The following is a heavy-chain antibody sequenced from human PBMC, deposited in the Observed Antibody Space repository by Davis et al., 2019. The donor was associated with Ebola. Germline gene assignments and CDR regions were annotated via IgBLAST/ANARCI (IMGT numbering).Heavy chain of an antibody. CDR1: GFTFSSYW. CDR2: INSDGSST. Sequence: GESLKISCAASGFTFSSYWMHWVRQAPGKGLVWVSRINSDGSSTSYADSVKGRFTISRDTAKNTLYLQMNSLRAEDTAVYYCARDLSVYSYGIIDYWGQGTLVTVSS. V-gene: IGHV3-74*01. CDR3: ARDLSVYSYGIIDY. D-gene: IGHD5-18*01. J-gene: IGHJ4*02.